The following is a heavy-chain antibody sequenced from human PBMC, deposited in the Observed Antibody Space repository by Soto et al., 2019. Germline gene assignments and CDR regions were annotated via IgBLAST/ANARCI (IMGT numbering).Heavy chain of an antibody. J-gene: IGHJ4*02. D-gene: IGHD5-12*01. V-gene: IGHV3-43*01. CDR2: ISSDGTSS. Sequence: GGSLRLSCVASGFTFDDYTMHWVRQAPGKGLEWVSLISSDGTSSYYADSLKGRFTISRDNSKNSLFLQMNNLRTEDTALYYCAKDASGYDMAFDYWGQGALVTVSS. CDR1: GFTFDDYT. CDR3: AKDASGYDMAFDY.